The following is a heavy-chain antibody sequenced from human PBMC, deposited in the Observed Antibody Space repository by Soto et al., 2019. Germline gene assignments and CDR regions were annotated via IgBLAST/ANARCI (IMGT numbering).Heavy chain of an antibody. J-gene: IGHJ5*02. CDR2: VYYTGFT. CDR1: GDSISSSYY. D-gene: IGHD2-21*01. V-gene: IGHV4-39*01. CDR3: ARLPVVVIALGYFDP. Sequence: PSETLSLTCTVSGDSISSSYYWGWVRQPPGKGLECNGAVYYTGFTYYNPSLKSRLTISLDTSKNQFSLRLSSVTAADTAIYYCARLPVVVIALGYFDPWGPGTLVTVSS.